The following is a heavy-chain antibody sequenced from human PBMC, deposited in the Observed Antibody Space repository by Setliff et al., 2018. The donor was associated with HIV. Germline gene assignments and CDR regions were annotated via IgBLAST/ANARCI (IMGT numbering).Heavy chain of an antibody. Sequence: SETLSLTCTVSGASISSGGYYWSWIRQHPVKGLEWIGYIYYTGITFYNPSLESRLIISLDTPKNQFSLRLTSVTAADTAVYYCARLGTRTVAADADFDSWGQGALVTVSS. CDR1: GASISSGGYY. V-gene: IGHV4-31*03. CDR3: ARLGTRTVAADADFDS. CDR2: IYYTGIT. J-gene: IGHJ4*02. D-gene: IGHD2-15*01.